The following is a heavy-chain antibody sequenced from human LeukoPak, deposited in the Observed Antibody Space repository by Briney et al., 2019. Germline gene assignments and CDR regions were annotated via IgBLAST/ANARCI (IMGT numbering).Heavy chain of an antibody. CDR2: IYYSGST. V-gene: IGHV4-59*08. Sequence: SETLSLTCTVSGGSISSYYWSWIRQPPGKGLEWIGYIYYSGSTNYNPSLKSRVTISVDTSKNQFSLKLSSVTAADTAVYYCARAHYVGDAFDIWGQGTMVTVSS. CDR3: ARAHYVGDAFDI. CDR1: GGSISSYY. D-gene: IGHD3-16*01. J-gene: IGHJ3*02.